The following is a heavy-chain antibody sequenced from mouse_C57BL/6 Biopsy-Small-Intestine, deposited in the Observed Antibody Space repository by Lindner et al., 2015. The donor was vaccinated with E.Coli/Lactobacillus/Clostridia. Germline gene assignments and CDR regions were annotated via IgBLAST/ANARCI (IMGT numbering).Heavy chain of an antibody. J-gene: IGHJ2*01. CDR3: ARRVTTSGSSYLYFDY. CDR1: GYSFTSYY. D-gene: IGHD1-1*01. CDR2: IYPGSGNT. V-gene: IGHV1-66*01. Sequence: VQLQESGPELVKPGASVKISCKASGYSFTSYYIHWVKQRPGQGLEWIGWIYPGSGNTKYNEKFKGKATLTADTSSSSAYMQLSSLTSEDSTVYYCARRVTTSGSSYLYFDYWGQGTTLTVSS.